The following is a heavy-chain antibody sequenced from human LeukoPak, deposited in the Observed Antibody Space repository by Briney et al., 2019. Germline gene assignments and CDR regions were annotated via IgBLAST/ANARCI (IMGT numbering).Heavy chain of an antibody. Sequence: SETLSLTCAVYGGSFSGYYWSWIRQPPGKGLEWIGEINHSGSTNYNPSLKSRVTISVDTSKNQFSLKLSSVTAADTAVYYCARHFYDFNKAFDVWGQGTMVTVSS. D-gene: IGHD5/OR15-5a*01. CDR2: INHSGST. CDR1: GGSFSGYY. CDR3: ARHFYDFNKAFDV. J-gene: IGHJ3*01. V-gene: IGHV4-34*01.